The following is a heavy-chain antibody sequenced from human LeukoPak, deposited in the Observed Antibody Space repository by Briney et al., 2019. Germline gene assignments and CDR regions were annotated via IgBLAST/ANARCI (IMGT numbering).Heavy chain of an antibody. Sequence: SQTLSLTCTVSGASMSTYYWSWIRQPAGKGLEWIGRIYTNGGTNYNPSLKSRVTMSVDRSKNQLSLKLSSVTAADTAVYFCARDQATLGANDNWFALWGQGILVTVSS. V-gene: IGHV4-4*07. J-gene: IGHJ5*02. CDR3: ARDQATLGANDNWFAL. CDR1: GASMSTYY. D-gene: IGHD1-26*01. CDR2: IYTNGGT.